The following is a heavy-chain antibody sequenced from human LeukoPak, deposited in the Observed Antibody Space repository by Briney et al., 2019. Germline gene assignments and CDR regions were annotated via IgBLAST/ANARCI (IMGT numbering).Heavy chain of an antibody. CDR1: GFTFSSYC. CDR3: AKPLSSLAYCGGDCYFGGY. J-gene: IGHJ4*02. Sequence: LAGGSLRLSCAASGFTFSSYCMHWVRQAPGKGLVWVSRINSDGGSTYYADSVKGRFTISRDNSKNALYLQMNSLRAEDTAVYYCAKPLSSLAYCGGDCYFGGYWGQGTLVTVSS. D-gene: IGHD2-21*02. CDR2: INSDGGST. V-gene: IGHV3-74*01.